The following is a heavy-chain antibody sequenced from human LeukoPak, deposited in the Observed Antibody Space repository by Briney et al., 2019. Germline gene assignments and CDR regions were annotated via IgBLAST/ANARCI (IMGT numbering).Heavy chain of an antibody. J-gene: IGHJ4*02. V-gene: IGHV3-74*01. CDR3: ARDSGRREDY. CDR2: INSDGSST. CDR1: GFTFSSYS. D-gene: IGHD2-15*01. Sequence: GGSLRLSCAASGFTFSSYSMNWVRQAPGKGLEWVSRINSDGSSTSYADSVKGRFTISRDNAKNTLYLQMNSLRAEDTAVYYCARDSGRREDYWGQGALVTVSS.